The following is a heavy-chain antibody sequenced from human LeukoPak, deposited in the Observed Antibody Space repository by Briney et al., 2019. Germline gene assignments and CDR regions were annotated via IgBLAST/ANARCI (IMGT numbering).Heavy chain of an antibody. D-gene: IGHD3-9*01. V-gene: IGHV1-46*01. CDR1: GYTFTRHY. Sequence: ASVKLSCKASGYTFTRHYMHWVRQAPGQGLEWMGLINPTGDATRYASKFRGRLTMTRDTSTSTDYMELRSLRSEDTAIYYCARETYSNILTGTDYWGPGTLVTVSS. J-gene: IGHJ4*02. CDR2: INPTGDAT. CDR3: ARETYSNILTGTDY.